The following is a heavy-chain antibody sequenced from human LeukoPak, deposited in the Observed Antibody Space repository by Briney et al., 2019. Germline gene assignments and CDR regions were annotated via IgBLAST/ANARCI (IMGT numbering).Heavy chain of an antibody. J-gene: IGHJ5*01. CDR1: GFTFTNYW. CDR3: ARLKDAVTIFDC. D-gene: IGHD4-17*01. CDR2: IKEDGSDK. V-gene: IGHV3-7*01. Sequence: GGSLRLSCIASGFTFTNYWMSWVRQAPGKGLEWVASIKEDGSDKRYVDAVEGRFTISRDNTKNSLYVQMSSLRAEDTAMYYCARLKDAVTIFDCWGQGILFTVSS.